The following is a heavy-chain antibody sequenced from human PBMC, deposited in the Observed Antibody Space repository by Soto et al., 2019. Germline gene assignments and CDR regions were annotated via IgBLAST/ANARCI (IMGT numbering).Heavy chain of an antibody. D-gene: IGHD5-12*01. CDR1: GYTFTSYG. CDR2: ISAYNGNT. Sequence: VASVKVSCKASGYTFTSYGISWVRQAPGQGLEWMGWISAYNGNTNYAQKLQGRATMTTDTSTSTAYMELRSLRSDETALYYCARARLGWLRTYYYGMDVWGQGTTVTV. CDR3: ARARLGWLRTYYYGMDV. J-gene: IGHJ6*02. V-gene: IGHV1-18*01.